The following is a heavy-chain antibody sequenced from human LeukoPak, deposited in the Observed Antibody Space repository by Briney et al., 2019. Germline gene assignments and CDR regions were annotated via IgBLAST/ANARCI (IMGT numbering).Heavy chain of an antibody. CDR1: GFTSTSYA. CDR3: AKVRDSRDWYKDAFDI. J-gene: IGHJ3*02. D-gene: IGHD6-19*01. Sequence: PGGSLRLSCAASGFTSTSYAMSWVRQAPGKGLEWVSAITATGGSTYYSASVKGRFTISRDNSKNTLYLQMSSLRAEDTAIYFCAKVRDSRDWYKDAFDIWGQGTMVTVSS. V-gene: IGHV3-23*01. CDR2: ITATGGST.